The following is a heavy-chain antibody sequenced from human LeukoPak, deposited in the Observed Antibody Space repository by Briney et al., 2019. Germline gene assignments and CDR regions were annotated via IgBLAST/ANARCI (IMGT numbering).Heavy chain of an antibody. CDR3: ASLGDIVVVVADNAFDI. D-gene: IGHD2-15*01. Sequence: PGVSLRLSCAASAFTFSSYELNWVRHAPGNGLEWVSYISSSGSTIYYAFYVKGRFTTSRDNGKNSLYLQMNSLRAEDTAVYYCASLGDIVVVVADNAFDIWGQGTMVTVSS. CDR2: ISSSGSTI. J-gene: IGHJ3*02. CDR1: AFTFSSYE. V-gene: IGHV3-48*03.